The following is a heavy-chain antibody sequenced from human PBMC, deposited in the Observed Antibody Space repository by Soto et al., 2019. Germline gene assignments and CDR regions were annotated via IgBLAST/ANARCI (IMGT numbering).Heavy chain of an antibody. J-gene: IGHJ5*02. CDR3: ATATFQVPFDP. Sequence: SETLSLTCTVSGGSISSGDYYWSWIRQPPGKGLEWIGYIYYSGSTYYNPSLKSRVTISVDTSKNQFSLKLSSVTAADTAVYCCATATFQVPFDPWGQGTLVTVSS. CDR2: IYYSGST. V-gene: IGHV4-30-4*01. CDR1: GGSISSGDYY.